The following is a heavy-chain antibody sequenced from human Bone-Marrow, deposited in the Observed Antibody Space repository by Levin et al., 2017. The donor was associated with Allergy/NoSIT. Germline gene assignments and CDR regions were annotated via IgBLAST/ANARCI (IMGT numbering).Heavy chain of an antibody. V-gene: IGHV1-2*02. CDR1: GYSFPGNY. D-gene: IGHD3-9*01. J-gene: IGHJ4*02. Sequence: LRESLKISCKTSGYSFPGNYMHWVRQAPGQGLEWMGWINANSGGTNYAQEFQGRVTMTRDTSISTSYMHLRRLRSDDTAVYYCARVADTGYFPDFWGQGTLVTVSS. CDR3: ARVADTGYFPDF. CDR2: INANSGGT.